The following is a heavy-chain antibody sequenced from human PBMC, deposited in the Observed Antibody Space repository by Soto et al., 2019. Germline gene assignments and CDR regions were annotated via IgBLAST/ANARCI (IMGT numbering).Heavy chain of an antibody. D-gene: IGHD2-2*02. CDR2: IQQDGSEK. V-gene: IGHV3-7*03. CDR3: ARDLPGYCTTTDCYSYFDY. CDR1: GFTFTSYS. J-gene: IGHJ4*02. Sequence: EVQLVESGGGLVQSGGSLRLSCAVSGFTFTSYSMSWVRQAPGEGLEWVANIQQDGSEKYYVDSVKGRFTISRDNAKNSLYLQMNSLRAEDTAVYYCARDLPGYCTTTDCYSYFDYWGQGTLVTVSS.